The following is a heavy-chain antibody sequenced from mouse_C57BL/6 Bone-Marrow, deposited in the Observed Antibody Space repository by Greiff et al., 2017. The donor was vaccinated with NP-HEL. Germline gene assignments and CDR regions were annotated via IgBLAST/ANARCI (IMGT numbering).Heavy chain of an antibody. CDR1: GYTFTSYW. D-gene: IGHD1-1*01. Sequence: QVQLQQSGAELVMPGASVKLSCKASGYTFTSYWMHWVKQRPGQGLEWIGEIDPSDSYTNYNQKFKGKSTLTVDKSSSTAYMQLSSLTSEDSAVYYCARGDYYGSSDYWGQGTTLTVSS. CDR3: ARGDYYGSSDY. CDR2: IDPSDSYT. V-gene: IGHV1-69*01. J-gene: IGHJ2*01.